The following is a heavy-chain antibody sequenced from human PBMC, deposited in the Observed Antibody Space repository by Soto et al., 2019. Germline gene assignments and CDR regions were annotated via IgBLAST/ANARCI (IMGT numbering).Heavy chain of an antibody. V-gene: IGHV3-33*01. CDR3: AGGTYYFDS. Sequence: QVQLVESGGDVVQPGRSLRLCYAASGFTFSNYGMHWARQAPGKGLEWVAAILYDGSNKYYADSVKGRFTISRDNSKNTLYLQMNSLRAEDTAVYHCAGGTYYFDSCGQGTLVTVSS. D-gene: IGHD1-26*01. CDR2: ILYDGSNK. J-gene: IGHJ4*02. CDR1: GFTFSNYG.